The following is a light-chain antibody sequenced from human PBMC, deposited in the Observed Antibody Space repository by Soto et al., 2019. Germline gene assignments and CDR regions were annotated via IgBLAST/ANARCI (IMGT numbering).Light chain of an antibody. V-gene: IGKV3-20*01. CDR3: QQYGTSQIT. J-gene: IGKJ5*01. CDR2: GAS. CDR1: QTVSSY. Sequence: ENVLTQSPGTLSLYPGERATLSCRASQTVSSYLTWYQQRPGQAPRLLISGASRRATGIPDRFSCSGSVTDFTLTISRLEPEDFALYYCQQYGTSQITFCQVTRVEIK.